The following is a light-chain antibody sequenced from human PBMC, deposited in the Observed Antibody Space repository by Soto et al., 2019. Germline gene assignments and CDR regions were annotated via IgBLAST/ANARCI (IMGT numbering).Light chain of an antibody. CDR1: QGISYY. J-gene: IGKJ1*01. CDR2: GAS. CDR3: LQHNSYPRT. Sequence: DIQMTQSPSALPASVGDRVTITCRASQGISYYLAWFQQKPGKVPKRLIYGASNLQSGVPSRFSGSGSGTEFTLTISSLQPEDFATYYCLQHNSYPRTFGQGTKVDIK. V-gene: IGKV1-17*03.